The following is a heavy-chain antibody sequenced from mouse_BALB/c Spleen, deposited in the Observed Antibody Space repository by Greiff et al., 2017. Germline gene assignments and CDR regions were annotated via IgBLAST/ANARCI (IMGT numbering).Heavy chain of an antibody. CDR3: ARDGDCAMDY. Sequence: VQRVESGPGLVAPAQSLSISCTVSGFTLSRYSVHWVRQPPGKGLEWLGTIWGGGSTDYNSALKTRLCISKDNSKNHDFLKMNSLQTDDTAMYCCARDGDCAMDYWGQGTSVTVSS. CDR2: IWGGGST. CDR1: GFTLSRYS. J-gene: IGHJ4*01. V-gene: IGHV2-6-4*01. D-gene: IGHD1-1*02.